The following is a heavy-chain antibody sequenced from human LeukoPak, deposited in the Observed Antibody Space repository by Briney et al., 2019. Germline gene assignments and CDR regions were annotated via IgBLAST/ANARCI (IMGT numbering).Heavy chain of an antibody. CDR3: ARDQSLIGDFDY. CDR2: ISAYNGNT. J-gene: IGHJ4*02. V-gene: IGHV1-18*01. D-gene: IGHD3-22*01. CDR1: GYTFTSYG. Sequence: ASVKVSCKASGYTFTSYGISWVRQAPGQGLEWMGWISAYNGNTNYAQKLLGRVTMTTDTSTSTAYMELRSLRSDDTAVYYCARDQSLIGDFDYWGQGTLVTVSS.